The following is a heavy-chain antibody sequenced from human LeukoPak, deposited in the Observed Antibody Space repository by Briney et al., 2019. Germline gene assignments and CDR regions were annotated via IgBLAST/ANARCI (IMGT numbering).Heavy chain of an antibody. J-gene: IGHJ4*01. D-gene: IGHD6-13*01. Sequence: SETLSLTCTVSGGSISSSSYYWGWIRQPPGKGLEWIGEINHSGSTNYNPSLKSRVTISVDTSKNQFSLKLSSVTAADTAVYYCAYSSSXYRSFRYWGXXTXVXVSS. V-gene: IGHV4-39*07. CDR3: AYSSSXYRSFRY. CDR1: GGSISSSSYY. CDR2: INHSGST.